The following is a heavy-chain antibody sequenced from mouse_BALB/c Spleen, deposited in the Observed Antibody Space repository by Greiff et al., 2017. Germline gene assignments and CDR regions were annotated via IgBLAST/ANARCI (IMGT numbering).Heavy chain of an antibody. CDR1: GFTFSSYA. CDR3: AREATKGLDY. Sequence: EVQVVESGGGLVKPGGSLKLSCAASGFTFSSYAMSWVRQTPEKRLEWVASISSGGSTYYPDSVKGRFTISRDNARNILYLQMSSLRSEDTAMYYCAREATKGLDYWGQGTTLTVSS. J-gene: IGHJ2*01. D-gene: IGHD3-2*02. CDR2: ISSGGST. V-gene: IGHV5-6-5*01.